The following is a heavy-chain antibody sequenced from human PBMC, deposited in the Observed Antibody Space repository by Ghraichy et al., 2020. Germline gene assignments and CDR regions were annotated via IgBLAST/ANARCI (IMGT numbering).Heavy chain of an antibody. D-gene: IGHD2-15*01. CDR2: IIPIFGTA. CDR1: GGTFSSYA. V-gene: IGHV1-69*13. CDR3: ARDHYCSGGSCYPRLEYFQH. J-gene: IGHJ1*01. Sequence: SAKVSCKASGGTFSSYAISWVRQAPGQGLEWMGGIIPIFGTANYAQKFQGRVTITADESTSTAYMELSSLRSEDTAVYYCARDHYCSGGSCYPRLEYFQHWGPGTLVTVAS.